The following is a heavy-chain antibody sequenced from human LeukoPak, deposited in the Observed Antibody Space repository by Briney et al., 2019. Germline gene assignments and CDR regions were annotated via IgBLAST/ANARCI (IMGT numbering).Heavy chain of an antibody. CDR3: AREGWADYGDDY. CDR1: GDSISSGDYY. D-gene: IGHD4-17*01. V-gene: IGHV4-30-4*01. Sequence: SQTLSLTCTVSGDSISSGDYYWGWIRQPPGQGLEWIGYIYYSGSTYYNPSLKSRVTISVDTSKNQFSLKLSSVTAADTAVYYCAREGWADYGDDYWGQGTLVTVSS. J-gene: IGHJ4*02. CDR2: IYYSGST.